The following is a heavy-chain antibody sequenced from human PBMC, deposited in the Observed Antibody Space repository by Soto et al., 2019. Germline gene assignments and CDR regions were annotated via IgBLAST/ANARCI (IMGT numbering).Heavy chain of an antibody. D-gene: IGHD2-2*01. V-gene: IGHV2-5*02. CDR2: IYLDGDK. CDR3: AHRAYAAARYNWFDP. Sequence: QITLTESGPTLVKPTQTLTLTCTFSGFSLSTSGVAVGWLRQPPGNALEWLALIYLDGDKRYSPALKSRLTVTRDTSTNQVVLTITYMSPVDTATYYCAHRAYAAARYNWFDPWGQGTLVTV. CDR1: GFSLSTSGVA. J-gene: IGHJ5*02.